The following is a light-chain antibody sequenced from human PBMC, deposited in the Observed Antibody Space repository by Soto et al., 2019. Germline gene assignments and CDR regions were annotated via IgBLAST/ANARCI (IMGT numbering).Light chain of an antibody. CDR2: WAS. CDR1: QSILSSSNNKNY. J-gene: IGKJ1*01. V-gene: IGKV4-1*01. CDR3: QQYYRGRT. Sequence: DIVMTQSPDSLAVSLGERATINCKSSQSILSSSNNKNYLAWYQQRPGQPPKLLIYWASTRESGVPDRFTGSGSGTYFTITSSILPDEVVADYYWQQYYRGRTFGQGTKVEIK.